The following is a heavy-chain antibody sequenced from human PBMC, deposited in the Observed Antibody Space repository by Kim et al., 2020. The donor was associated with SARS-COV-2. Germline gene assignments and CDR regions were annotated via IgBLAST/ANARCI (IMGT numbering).Heavy chain of an antibody. Sequence: GGSLRLSCAASGFTFSSYSMNWVRQAPGKGLEWVSSISSSSSYIYYADSVKGRFTISRDNAKNSLYLQMNSLRAEDTAVYYCARVRDSSGYYGQGRGVFDIWGQGTMVTVSS. J-gene: IGHJ3*02. V-gene: IGHV3-21*01. CDR3: ARVRDSSGYYGQGRGVFDI. D-gene: IGHD3-22*01. CDR2: ISSSSSYI. CDR1: GFTFSSYS.